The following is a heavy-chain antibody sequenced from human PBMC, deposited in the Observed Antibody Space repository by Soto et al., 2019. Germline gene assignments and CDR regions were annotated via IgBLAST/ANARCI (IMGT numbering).Heavy chain of an antibody. CDR1: GGTFSSYT. V-gene: IGHV1-69*02. Sequence: ASVKVSCKASGGTFSSYTISWVRQAPGQGLEWMGRIIPILGIANYAQKFQGRVTITADKSTSTAYMELSSLRSEDTAVYYCARAEAGHIGVAATFDYWGQGTLVTVSS. CDR3: ARAEAGHIGVAATFDY. CDR2: IIPILGIA. J-gene: IGHJ4*02. D-gene: IGHD2-15*01.